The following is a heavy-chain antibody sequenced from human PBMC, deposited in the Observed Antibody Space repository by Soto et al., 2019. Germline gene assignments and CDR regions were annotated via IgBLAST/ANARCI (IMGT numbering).Heavy chain of an antibody. J-gene: IGHJ4*02. D-gene: IGHD4-17*01. CDR1: GGSISSYY. CDR3: GREATTVTHDY. V-gene: IGHV4-59*12. Sequence: SETLSLTCTVSGGSISSYYWSWIRQPPGKGLEWIGYIYYSGSTNYNPSLKSRVTISVDTSKNQFSLKLSSVTAADTAVYYCGREATTVTHDYWGQGTLVTVSS. CDR2: IYYSGST.